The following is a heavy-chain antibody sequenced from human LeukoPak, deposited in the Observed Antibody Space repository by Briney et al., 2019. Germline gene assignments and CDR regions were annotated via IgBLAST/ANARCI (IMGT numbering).Heavy chain of an antibody. J-gene: IGHJ4*02. CDR3: VKPSQCASESYYSALGF. CDR1: GFTFTSCA. Sequence: PGGSLRLSCAASGFTFTSCAMTWVRQAPGKGLEWVSSISKNGDYTYDSDSLKGRFTISRDNSQNTLYLQMNSLGAEDTAIYYCVKPSQCASESYYSALGFWGQGTLVNVSS. CDR2: ISKNGDYT. D-gene: IGHD3-10*01. V-gene: IGHV3-23*01.